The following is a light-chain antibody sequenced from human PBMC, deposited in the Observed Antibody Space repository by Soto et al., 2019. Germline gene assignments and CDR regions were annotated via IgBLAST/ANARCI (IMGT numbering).Light chain of an antibody. V-gene: IGKV1-5*03. CDR2: NAS. J-gene: IGKJ1*01. Sequence: DIQMTQSPSTLSASLGDRVTITCRASQRINNWLAWYQQKPGKAPKLLIYNASSLESGVPSRFSGSGSGTEFTLTISSLQPDDFATYYCLQYNSYSRTFGQGTKVEIK. CDR3: LQYNSYSRT. CDR1: QRINNW.